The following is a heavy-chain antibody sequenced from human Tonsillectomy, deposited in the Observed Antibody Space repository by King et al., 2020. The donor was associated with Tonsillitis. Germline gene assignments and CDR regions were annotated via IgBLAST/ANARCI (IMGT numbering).Heavy chain of an antibody. D-gene: IGHD2-2*01. CDR1: GFTFSDYC. CDR3: AREGSIVVVPAAGPNWFDP. CDR2: ISSSGSTI. Sequence: VQLVESGGGLVKPGGSLRLSCAASGFTFSDYCMNWIRQAPGKGLEWVSYISSSGSTIYYTDSVKGRFTISRDNAKNSLYLQMNSLRAEDTAVYYCAREGSIVVVPAAGPNWFDPWGQGTLVTVSS. J-gene: IGHJ5*02. V-gene: IGHV3-11*01.